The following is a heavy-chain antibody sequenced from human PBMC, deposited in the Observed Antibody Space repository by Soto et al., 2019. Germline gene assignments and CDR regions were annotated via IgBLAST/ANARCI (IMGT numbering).Heavy chain of an antibody. CDR2: IIPVLGPA. D-gene: IGHD6-6*01. CDR1: GGTFNTFA. CDR3: APAAKLHLDS. V-gene: IGHV1-69*06. Sequence: QVQLVQSGAEVKKPGSSMKVSCKASGGTFNTFAISWVRQAPGQGLEWMGGIIPVLGPAFYAPKFQGRVTYPAEKCTSTTYLELRIFTSDDRAIDLCAPAAKLHLDSWCLGTLVTVAS. J-gene: IGHJ5*01.